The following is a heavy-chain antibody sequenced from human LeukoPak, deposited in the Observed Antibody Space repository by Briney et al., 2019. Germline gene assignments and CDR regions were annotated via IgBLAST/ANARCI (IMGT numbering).Heavy chain of an antibody. D-gene: IGHD3-10*01. CDR1: GFTFSSYW. CDR3: ARDGEITMVRGVITNNWFDP. J-gene: IGHJ5*02. V-gene: IGHV3-74*01. CDR2: INSDGSST. Sequence: PGGSLRLSCAGSGFTFSSYWMHWVRQAPGKGLVWVSRINSDGSSTSYADSVKGRFTISRDNAKNTLYLQMNSLRAEDTAVYYCARDGEITMVRGVITNNWFDPWGQGTLVTVSS.